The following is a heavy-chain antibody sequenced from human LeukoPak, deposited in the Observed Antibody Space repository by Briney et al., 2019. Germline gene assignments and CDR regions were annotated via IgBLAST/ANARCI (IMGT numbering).Heavy chain of an antibody. CDR2: FNHGGKT. D-gene: IGHD2-2*03. V-gene: IGHV4-34*01. CDR3: ARGSSFDGYCAPGACQAGYYDM. J-gene: IGHJ4*02. Sequence: SETLSLTCAVYGDSFSRYLWNWVRQPPGKPLEYLGEFNHGGKTNYNPSLKTRVILSVDKSKNQFSLRLTSVTAADTAVYFCARGSSFDGYCAPGACQAGYYDMWGQGTPVTVSS. CDR1: GDSFSRYL.